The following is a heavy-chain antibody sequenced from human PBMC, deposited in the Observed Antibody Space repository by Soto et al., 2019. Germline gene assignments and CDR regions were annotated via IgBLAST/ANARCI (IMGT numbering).Heavy chain of an antibody. Sequence: PGGSLRLSCVVSGFTFGDYAFHWVRQVPGEGLEWVAVIWYDGSNKYYADSVKGRFTISRDNSKNTLYLQMNSLRAEDTAVYYCARDRRLVPSDCMDVWGQGTTVTVSS. V-gene: IGHV3-33*08. CDR1: GFTFGDYA. CDR2: IWYDGSNK. CDR3: ARDRRLVPSDCMDV. J-gene: IGHJ6*02. D-gene: IGHD6-13*01.